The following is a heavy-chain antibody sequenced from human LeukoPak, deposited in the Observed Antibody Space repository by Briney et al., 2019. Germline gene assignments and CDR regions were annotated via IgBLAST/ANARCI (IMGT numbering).Heavy chain of an antibody. V-gene: IGHV3-30*01. CDR1: GFTFKNYA. Sequence: GGSLRLSCAASGFTFKNYAMHWVRQAPGKGLEWVALISHEGRHKNYADSVKGRFTISRDNFKNTLDLQMDSLTTEDTALYYCARAPYGDNGYTAEVADYWGQGTLVTVSS. D-gene: IGHD3-16*01. J-gene: IGHJ4*02. CDR2: ISHEGRHK. CDR3: ARAPYGDNGYTAEVADY.